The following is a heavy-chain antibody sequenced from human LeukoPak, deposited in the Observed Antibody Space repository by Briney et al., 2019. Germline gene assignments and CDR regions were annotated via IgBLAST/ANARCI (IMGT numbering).Heavy chain of an antibody. CDR1: GYTFTGYY. D-gene: IGHD3-9*01. Sequence: ASVKVSCKASGYTFTGYYVHWVRQAPGQGLEWMGWINPNSGGTNYAQKFQGRVTMTRDTSISTAYMELSRLRSDDTAVYYCARGPSLYFDWLPSPTGYYYYGMDVWGQGTTVTVSS. CDR3: ARGPSLYFDWLPSPTGYYYYGMDV. V-gene: IGHV1-2*02. J-gene: IGHJ6*02. CDR2: INPNSGGT.